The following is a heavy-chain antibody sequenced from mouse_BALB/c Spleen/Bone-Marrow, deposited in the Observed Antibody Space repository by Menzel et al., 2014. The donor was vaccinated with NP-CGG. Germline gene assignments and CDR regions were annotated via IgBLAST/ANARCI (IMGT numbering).Heavy chain of an antibody. CDR1: GYTFTFYW. J-gene: IGHJ3*01. V-gene: IGHV1S81*02. D-gene: IGHD2-3*01. CDR3: ARYDGPAWFAY. CDR2: INPSNGRT. Sequence: QVQLQQSGAELVKPGASVKLSCKASGYTFTFYWIHWVEQRPGQGLEWIGEINPSNGRTNYNEKFKNKATLTVDKSSSTAYMQLSSLTSEDSAVYFCARYDGPAWFAYWGQGTLVTVSA.